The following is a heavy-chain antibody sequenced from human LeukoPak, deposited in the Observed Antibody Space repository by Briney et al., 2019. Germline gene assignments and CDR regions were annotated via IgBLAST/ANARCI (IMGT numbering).Heavy chain of an antibody. V-gene: IGHV3-30*02. J-gene: IGHJ4*02. CDR3: AKDKAFLAGYFDY. CDR1: GFTFSRHG. CDR2: IRYDASDK. Sequence: GGSLRLSCAASGFTFSRHGLHWVRQAPGKGLEGVAFIRYDASDKYYADSVKGRFTISRDNSKNTLYLQMNSLRPEDTAVYYCAKDKAFLAGYFDYWGQGNLVTVSS.